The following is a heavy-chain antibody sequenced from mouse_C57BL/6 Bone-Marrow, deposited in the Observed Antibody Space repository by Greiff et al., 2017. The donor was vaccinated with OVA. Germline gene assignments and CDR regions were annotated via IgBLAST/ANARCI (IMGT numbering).Heavy chain of an antibody. CDR2: IWSGGST. CDR3: ARKLGFDY. D-gene: IGHD4-1*01. V-gene: IGHV2-2*01. Sequence: QVQLKESGPGLVQPSQCLSISCTASGFSLTSYGVHWVRQSPGQGLEWLGVIWSGGSTDYNAAFISRLSISKDNSKSQVFFKMNSLQADDTAIYYCARKLGFDYWGQGTTLTVSS. CDR1: GFSLTSYG. J-gene: IGHJ2*01.